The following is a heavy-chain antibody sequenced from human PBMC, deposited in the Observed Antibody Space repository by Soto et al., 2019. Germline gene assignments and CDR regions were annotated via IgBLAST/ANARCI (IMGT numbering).Heavy chain of an antibody. V-gene: IGHV4-34*01. CDR3: GPRGAVADPRGY. D-gene: IGHD6-19*01. CDR1: GGSFSDFC. CDR2: INHSGNT. J-gene: IGHJ4*02. Sequence: SEALSLTCAVYGGSFSDFCWTWIRQLPGKGLEWIGEINHSGNTNYNPSLKSRVAISVDTSKNQFSLNLRSVTAADTAVYYCGPRGAVADPRGYWGQGTLVTVS.